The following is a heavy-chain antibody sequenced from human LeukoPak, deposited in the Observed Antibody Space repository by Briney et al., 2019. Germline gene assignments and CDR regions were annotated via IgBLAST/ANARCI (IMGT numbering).Heavy chain of an antibody. D-gene: IGHD3-22*01. J-gene: IGHJ4*02. CDR1: GGTFSSYA. CDR2: IIPIFGTA. CDR3: ARVDYYDSSGYYVLDY. Sequence: SVKVSCKASGGTFSSYALSWVRQAPGQGLEWMGGIIPIFGTANYAQKFQGRVTITADKSTSTAYMELSSLRSEDTAVYYCARVDYYDSSGYYVLDYWGQGTLVTVSS. V-gene: IGHV1-69*06.